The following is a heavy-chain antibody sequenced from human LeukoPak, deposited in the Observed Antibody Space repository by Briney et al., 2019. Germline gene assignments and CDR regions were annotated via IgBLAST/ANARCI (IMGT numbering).Heavy chain of an antibody. CDR3: ARDRFKIDPRAFEI. CDR2: MYYSGST. J-gene: IGHJ3*02. D-gene: IGHD3-16*01. CDR1: GGSISTYY. V-gene: IGHV4-59*01. Sequence: SETLSLTCTVSGGSISTYYWSWIRQPPGKGLEWIGYMYYSGSTNYNPSLKSRVTFSVDTSKNQFSLKLTSVTAADTAVYYCARDRFKIDPRAFEIRGQGTMVTVSS.